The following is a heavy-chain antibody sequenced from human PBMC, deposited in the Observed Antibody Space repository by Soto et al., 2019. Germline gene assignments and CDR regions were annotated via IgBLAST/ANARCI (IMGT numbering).Heavy chain of an antibody. J-gene: IGHJ4*02. CDR2: ISGSGGSP. CDR1: GFSFSTYT. V-gene: IGHV3-23*01. CDR3: AKARCTTSSCYVPDY. D-gene: IGHD2-15*01. Sequence: EVQLLESGGGLVQPGGSLRLSCAASGFSFSTYTMSWVRRAPGKGLEWVSAISGSGGSPSYADSVQGRFTISRDNPKKTLYLQMNSIRAEDTAVYYCAKARCTTSSCYVPDYWGQGTLVTVSS.